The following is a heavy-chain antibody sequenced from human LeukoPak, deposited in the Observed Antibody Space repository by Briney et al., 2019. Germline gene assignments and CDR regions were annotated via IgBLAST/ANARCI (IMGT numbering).Heavy chain of an antibody. CDR3: AKDISWGGNSGDY. Sequence: GGSLRLSCAASGFTFDDYAMHWVRQAPGKGLEWVSLISGDGGSPYYAASVKGRFTISRDNSKNSLYLQMNSLRTEDTALYYCAKDISWGGNSGDYWGQGTLVTVSS. J-gene: IGHJ4*02. CDR2: ISGDGGSP. D-gene: IGHD4-23*01. CDR1: GFTFDDYA. V-gene: IGHV3-43*02.